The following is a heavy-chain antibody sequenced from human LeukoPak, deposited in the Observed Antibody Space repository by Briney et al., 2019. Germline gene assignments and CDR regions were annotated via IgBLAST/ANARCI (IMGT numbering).Heavy chain of an antibody. V-gene: IGHV4-59*01. CDR1: GGSISSYN. CDR3: ARGEPAFSSGWYTYYFDY. CDR2: IYYSGTT. J-gene: IGHJ4*02. Sequence: PSETLSLTCTVSGGSISSYNWSWIRQTPGKGLEWIGYIYYSGTTNYNPSLRSRVAISLDTSKNQFSLKLSSVTAADTAVYYCARGEPAFSSGWYTYYFDYWGQGTLVTVSS. D-gene: IGHD6-19*01.